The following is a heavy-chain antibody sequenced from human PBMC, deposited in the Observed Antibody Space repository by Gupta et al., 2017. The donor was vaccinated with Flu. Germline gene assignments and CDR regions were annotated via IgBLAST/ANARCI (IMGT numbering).Heavy chain of an antibody. CDR3: VRERGPFDAFDI. Sequence: VRAAPGKGLEWVAVIWKDGNNKYSADAVKGRFSFSRDNSKNTLYLQMNSLGAEDTAVYYCVRERGPFDAFDIWGQGTLVTVSS. J-gene: IGHJ3*02. CDR2: IWKDGNNK. V-gene: IGHV3-33*01. D-gene: IGHD3-10*01.